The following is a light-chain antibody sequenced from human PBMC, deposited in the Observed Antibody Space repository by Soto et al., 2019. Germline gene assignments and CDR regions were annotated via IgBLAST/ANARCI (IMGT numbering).Light chain of an antibody. CDR2: KAS. V-gene: IGKV1-5*03. CDR3: QQYHSSPYT. CDR1: QSISSW. Sequence: DIPMTQSPPTLSASVGDRVTITCRASQSISSWLAWYQQKPGKAPKPLIYKASSLESGVPSRFSGSRSGTEFTLTISSLQPDDFASYYCQQYHSSPYTFGQGTKLEIK. J-gene: IGKJ2*01.